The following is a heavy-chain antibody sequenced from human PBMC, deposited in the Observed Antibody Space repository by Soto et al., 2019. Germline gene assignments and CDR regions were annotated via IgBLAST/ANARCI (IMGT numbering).Heavy chain of an antibody. CDR3: ARGEQYSGRIFDY. CDR1: GDSVSSNSAG. CDR2: TYYRSKWYY. D-gene: IGHD1-26*01. V-gene: IGHV6-1*01. J-gene: IGHJ4*01. Sequence: SPTLSLTCAITGDSVSSNSAGWSWVRQSPSRGLEWLGRTYYRSKWYYEYAVSVRGRITINPDTSKNQYSLQLNSVTPEDTAVYFFARGEQYSGRIFDYWGQGTLVTVYS.